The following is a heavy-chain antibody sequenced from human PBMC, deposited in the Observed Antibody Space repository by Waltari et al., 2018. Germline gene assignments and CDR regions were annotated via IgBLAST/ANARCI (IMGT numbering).Heavy chain of an antibody. D-gene: IGHD2-15*01. CDR2: YNEKGRTK. CDR3: ARDFGGRNDY. J-gene: IGHJ4*02. CDR1: GFTVSRNW. V-gene: IGHV3-74*01. Sequence: EVQVVESGGGLVQPGGSLRLSCAASGFTVSRNWMHWVRQAPGKGLEGCARYNEKGRTKSEAGSDRGRFTISRDNTKNMLYLKMSSLGAEDTAIYYCARDFGGRNDYWGQGTLVTVSS.